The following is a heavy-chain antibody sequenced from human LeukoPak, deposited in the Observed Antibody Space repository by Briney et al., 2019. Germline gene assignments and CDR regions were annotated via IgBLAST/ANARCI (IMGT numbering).Heavy chain of an antibody. CDR2: ISDSGST. D-gene: IGHD1-26*01. CDR1: GGSISSYY. CDR3: ARYVGTTNLFDY. Sequence: SETLSLTCPVSGGSISSYYWSWIRQPPGKGLEWIGYISDSGSTSYSFSLKSRVTISVDTSKNQFSLKLSSVTAADTAVYYCARYVGTTNLFDYWGQGTLVTVSS. V-gene: IGHV4-59*01. J-gene: IGHJ4*02.